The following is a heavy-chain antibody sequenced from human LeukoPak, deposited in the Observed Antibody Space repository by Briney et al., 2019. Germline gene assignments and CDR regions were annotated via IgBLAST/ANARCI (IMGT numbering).Heavy chain of an antibody. CDR1: GGSISSYY. CDR3: ARDRRAIAAAGTEIDP. V-gene: IGHV4-59*01. CDR2: IYYSGST. Sequence: SETLSLTCTVSGGSISSYYWSWIRQPPGKGLEWIGYIYYSGSTNYNPSLKSRVAISVDTSKNQFSLKLSSVTAADTAVYYCARDRRAIAAAGTEIDPWGQGTLVTVSS. D-gene: IGHD6-13*01. J-gene: IGHJ5*02.